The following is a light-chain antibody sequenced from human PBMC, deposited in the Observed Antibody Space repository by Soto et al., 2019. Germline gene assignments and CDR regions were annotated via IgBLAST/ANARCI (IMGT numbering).Light chain of an antibody. V-gene: IGLV2-23*02. CDR3: CSSGGSPTYV. CDR2: EVN. Sequence: QSVLTQPASVSGSPGQSITISCTGTSSNVGSYKLVSWYQQHPGKAPKLMIFEVNKRPSGVSNRFSGSKSGNTASLTISGLKVEDEADYYCCSSGGSPTYVFGSAPKDTVL. J-gene: IGLJ1*01. CDR1: SSNVGSYKL.